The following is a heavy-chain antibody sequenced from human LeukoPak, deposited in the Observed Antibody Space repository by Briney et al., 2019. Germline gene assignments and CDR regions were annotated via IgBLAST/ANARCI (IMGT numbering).Heavy chain of an antibody. V-gene: IGHV3-21*01. D-gene: IGHD4-23*01. CDR3: AKDRAEWDGRWYSGGFDY. CDR2: ISSSSSYI. CDR1: GFTFSSYS. J-gene: IGHJ4*02. Sequence: PGGSLRLSCAASGFTFSSYSMNWVRQAPGKGLEWVSSISSSSSYIHYADSVKGRFTISRDNSKNTLYLQMNSLRAEDTAVYYCAKDRAEWDGRWYSGGFDYWGQGTLVTVSS.